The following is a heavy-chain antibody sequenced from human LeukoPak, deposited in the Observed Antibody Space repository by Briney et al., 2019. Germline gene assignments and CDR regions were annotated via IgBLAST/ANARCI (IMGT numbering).Heavy chain of an antibody. D-gene: IGHD3-3*01. V-gene: IGHV3-48*03. J-gene: IGHJ3*02. Sequence: GGSLRLSCAASGLTFSSYEMNWVRQAPGKGLEWVSYISSSGSTIYYADSVKGRFTISRDNAKNSLYLQMNSLRAEDTAVYYCARFQRFLEWLFSYDAFDIWGQGTMVTVSS. CDR2: ISSSGSTI. CDR1: GLTFSSYE. CDR3: ARFQRFLEWLFSYDAFDI.